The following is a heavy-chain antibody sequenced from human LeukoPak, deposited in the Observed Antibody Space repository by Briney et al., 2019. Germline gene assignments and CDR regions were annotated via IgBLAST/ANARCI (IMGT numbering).Heavy chain of an antibody. CDR3: ARDGGGDYYDSSDNFDY. Sequence: GRSLRLSCSASGFSLSNYNLDWVRQAPGKGLEWMSYIRTDSRTLYYAGSLKGRFTISRDNAKNTLYLQMNSLRAEGTAVYYCARDGGGDYYDSSDNFDYWGQGTLVTVSS. CDR2: IRTDSRTL. J-gene: IGHJ4*02. CDR1: GFSLSNYN. D-gene: IGHD3-22*01. V-gene: IGHV3-48*04.